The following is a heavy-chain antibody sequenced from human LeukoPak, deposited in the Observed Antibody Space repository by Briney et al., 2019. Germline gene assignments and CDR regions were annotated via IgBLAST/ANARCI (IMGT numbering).Heavy chain of an antibody. J-gene: IGHJ4*02. CDR2: ISSSSSYI. Sequence: GGSLRLSCAASGFTFSSYEMNWVRQAPGKGLEWVSSISSSSSYIYYADSVKGRFTISRDNAKNSLYLQMNSLRAEDTAVYYCAREGGGAFDYWGQGTLVTVSS. CDR1: GFTFSSYE. D-gene: IGHD3-10*01. CDR3: AREGGGAFDY. V-gene: IGHV3-21*01.